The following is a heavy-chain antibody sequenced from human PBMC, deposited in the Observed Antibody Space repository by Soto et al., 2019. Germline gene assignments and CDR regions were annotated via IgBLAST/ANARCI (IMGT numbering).Heavy chain of an antibody. J-gene: IGHJ1*01. Sequence: GGSLRLSCAASGFTFSSYAMSWVRQAPGKGLEWVSAISGSGGSTYYADSVKGRFTISRDNSKNTLYLQMNSLRAEGTAVYYCAKVRYGDHGYFQHWGQGTLVTVSS. CDR3: AKVRYGDHGYFQH. V-gene: IGHV3-23*01. CDR2: ISGSGGST. CDR1: GFTFSSYA. D-gene: IGHD4-17*01.